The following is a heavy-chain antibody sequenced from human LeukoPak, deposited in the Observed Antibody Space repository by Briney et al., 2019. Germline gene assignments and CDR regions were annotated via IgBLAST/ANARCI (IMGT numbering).Heavy chain of an antibody. Sequence: GGSLRLSCAASGFTFHDYGMHWVRQAPGKGLEWVSGISWDSGKIGYADSVKGRFTISRDNAKNSLYLQMNSLRAEDTAVYYCARGVTARGWFDPWGQGTLVTVSS. J-gene: IGHJ5*02. V-gene: IGHV3-9*01. D-gene: IGHD2-21*02. CDR3: ARGVTARGWFDP. CDR1: GFTFHDYG. CDR2: ISWDSGKI.